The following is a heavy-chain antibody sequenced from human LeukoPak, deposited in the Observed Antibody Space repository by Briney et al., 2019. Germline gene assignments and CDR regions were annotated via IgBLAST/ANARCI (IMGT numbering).Heavy chain of an antibody. CDR3: ARQSIAVARLGSYMDV. Sequence: SETLSLTCTVSGGSISSSSYYWGWIRQPPGKGLEWIGSIYYSGSTYYNPSLKSRVTISVDTSKNQFSLKLSSVTAADPAVYYCARQSIAVARLGSYMDVWGKGTTVTVSS. D-gene: IGHD6-19*01. CDR1: GGSISSSSYY. J-gene: IGHJ6*03. V-gene: IGHV4-39*01. CDR2: IYYSGST.